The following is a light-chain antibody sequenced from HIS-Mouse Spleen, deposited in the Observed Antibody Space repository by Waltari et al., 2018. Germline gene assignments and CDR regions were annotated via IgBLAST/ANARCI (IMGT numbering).Light chain of an antibody. J-gene: IGLJ1*01. CDR2: DVS. CDR3: CSYAGSYTGV. V-gene: IGLV2-11*01. CDR1: SRDVGGYNY. Sequence: QSALTQPRSVSGSPGQSVTISCTVTSRDVGGYNYVSWYQQHPGKAPKLMISDVSKRPSGVPDRFSGSKSGNTASLTISGLQAEDEADYYCCSYAGSYTGVFGTGTKVTVL.